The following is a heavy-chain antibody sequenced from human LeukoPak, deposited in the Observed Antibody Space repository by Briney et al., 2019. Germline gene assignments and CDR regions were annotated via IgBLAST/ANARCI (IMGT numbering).Heavy chain of an antibody. CDR3: ARLVRNHFDY. J-gene: IGHJ4*02. V-gene: IGHV4-4*09. D-gene: IGHD1-14*01. Sequence: PSETLSLTCTVSGGSISSYYWSWIRQPPGKGLEWIGYIYTSGSTNYNPSLKSRVTISADTSKNQFSLKLSSVTAADTAVYYCARLVRNHFDYWGQGTLVTVSS. CDR1: GGSISSYY. CDR2: IYTSGST.